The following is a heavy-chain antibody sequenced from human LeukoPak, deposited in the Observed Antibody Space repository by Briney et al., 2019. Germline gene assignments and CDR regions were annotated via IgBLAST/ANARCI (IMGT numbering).Heavy chain of an antibody. V-gene: IGHV3-66*01. CDR2: IYSGGST. Sequence: GGSLSLSCAASGFTVSSNSMSWVRQAPGKGLEWVSVIYSGGSTFYADSVKGRFTISRDNSKNTLYLQMNSLRAEDTAVYYCARKHYYDSSGFFPPMDYWGQGTLVSVSS. J-gene: IGHJ4*02. CDR3: ARKHYYDSSGFFPPMDY. CDR1: GFTVSSNS. D-gene: IGHD3-22*01.